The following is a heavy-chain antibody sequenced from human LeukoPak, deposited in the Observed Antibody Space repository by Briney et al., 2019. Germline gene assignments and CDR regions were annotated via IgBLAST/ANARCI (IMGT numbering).Heavy chain of an antibody. CDR2: ISKDGSDK. V-gene: IGHV3-30*03. Sequence: GGSLRLSCAASGFTFSSYGIHWVRQAPGKGLEWVAVISKDGSDKYYPGSVRGRFTISRDNSKNTIYLQMDSLRAEDTAIYYCARDYWWNYDYWGQGTLVTVSS. CDR3: ARDYWWNYDY. J-gene: IGHJ4*02. CDR1: GFTFSSYG. D-gene: IGHD1-7*01.